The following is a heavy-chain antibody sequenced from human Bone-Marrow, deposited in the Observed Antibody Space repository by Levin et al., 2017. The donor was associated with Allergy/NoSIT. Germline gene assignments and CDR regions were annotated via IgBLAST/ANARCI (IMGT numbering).Heavy chain of an antibody. CDR1: GFIFSNYA. D-gene: IGHD3-22*01. Sequence: PGGSLRLSCAASGFIFSNYAMSWVRQAPGKGLEWVSGVSGSGGSKYYADSVKGRFTISRDNSKNTLSLQMNSLRGEDTAVYYCAKGGVLEYYYDSSGRKFTNNPFLDYWGQGTLVTVSS. CDR2: VSGSGGSK. CDR3: AKGGVLEYYYDSSGRKFTNNPFLDY. J-gene: IGHJ4*02. V-gene: IGHV3-23*01.